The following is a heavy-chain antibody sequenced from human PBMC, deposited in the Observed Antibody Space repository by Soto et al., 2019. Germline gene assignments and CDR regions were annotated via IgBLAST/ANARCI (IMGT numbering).Heavy chain of an antibody. CDR3: ARHGLGMIVVDLTPPTFDY. J-gene: IGHJ4*02. V-gene: IGHV5-10-1*03. Sequence: EVQLVQSGAEVKKPGESLRISCKGSGYSFTSYWISWVRQMPGKGLEWMGRIDPSDSYTNYSPSFQGHVTISADKSISTASLQWSSLKASDTAMYYCARHGLGMIVVDLTPPTFDYWGQGTLVTVSS. CDR2: IDPSDSYT. CDR1: GYSFTSYW. D-gene: IGHD3-22*01.